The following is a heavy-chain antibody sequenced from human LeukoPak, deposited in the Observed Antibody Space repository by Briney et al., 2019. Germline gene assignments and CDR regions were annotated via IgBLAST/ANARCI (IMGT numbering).Heavy chain of an antibody. V-gene: IGHV1-24*01. D-gene: IGHD1-26*01. Sequence: ASVKVSCKVSGYTLTELSMHWVRQAPGKGLEWMGGFDPEDGETIYAQKFQGRVTMTEGTSTDTAYMELSSLRSEDTAVYYCATASEVGATKGDYYYYMDVWGKGTTVTISS. J-gene: IGHJ6*03. CDR3: ATASEVGATKGDYYYYMDV. CDR2: FDPEDGET. CDR1: GYTLTELS.